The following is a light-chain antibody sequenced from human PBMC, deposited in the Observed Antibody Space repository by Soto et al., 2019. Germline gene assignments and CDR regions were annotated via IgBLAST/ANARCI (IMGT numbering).Light chain of an antibody. CDR3: QQFNNWPPT. Sequence: EIVMTQSPATLSVSPGERATLSCRASQSVSSNLAWYQQKPGQAPRLLFYGASTRATGIPARFSGSGCGTEFTLTISSLQSEDSADYYCQQFNNWPPTFGQGTKVDIK. J-gene: IGKJ1*01. V-gene: IGKV3-15*01. CDR1: QSVSSN. CDR2: GAS.